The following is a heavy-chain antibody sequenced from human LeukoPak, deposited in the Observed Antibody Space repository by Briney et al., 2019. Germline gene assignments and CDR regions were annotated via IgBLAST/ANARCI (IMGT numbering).Heavy chain of an antibody. CDR2: IRSSSSYI. Sequence: GGSLSLSCAVSGFTFSSYSMNWVRQALGKGLEGVSSIRSSSSYIYYADSVEGRFTISRDNAKTSLYLQMNSLRAEDTAVYYCARDKLMVRGKIGAFDIWGQGTMVTVSS. J-gene: IGHJ3*02. CDR1: GFTFSSYS. D-gene: IGHD3-10*01. CDR3: ARDKLMVRGKIGAFDI. V-gene: IGHV3-21*01.